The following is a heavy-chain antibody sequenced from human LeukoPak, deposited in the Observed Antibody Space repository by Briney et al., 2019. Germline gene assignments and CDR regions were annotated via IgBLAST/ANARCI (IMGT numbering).Heavy chain of an antibody. Sequence: PSETLSLTCAVYGGSFSGYYWSWIRQPPGKGLEWIGEINHSGSTNYNPSLKSRVTISVDTSKNQFSRKLSSVTAADTAVYYCARGRPGFHKTARGVLINWFDPWGQGTLVTVSS. CDR1: GGSFSGYY. CDR2: INHSGST. V-gene: IGHV4-34*01. CDR3: ARGRPGFHKTARGVLINWFDP. J-gene: IGHJ5*02. D-gene: IGHD6-6*01.